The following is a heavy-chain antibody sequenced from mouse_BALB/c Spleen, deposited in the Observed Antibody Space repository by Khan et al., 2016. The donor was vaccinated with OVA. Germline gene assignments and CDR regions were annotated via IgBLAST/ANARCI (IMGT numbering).Heavy chain of an antibody. CDR1: GYTFTDYA. J-gene: IGHJ3*01. Sequence: QVQLQQSGAELVRPGVSVKISCKGSGYTFTDYAMHWMKQSHAKTLEWIGVISTNYGAAAYNQKFQGKASMTVDKSSSTAYMELARLTSEDSAIYYCTRGGRFAYWGQGTLVTVSA. D-gene: IGHD1-1*02. CDR3: TRGGRFAY. V-gene: IGHV1S137*01. CDR2: ISTNYGAA.